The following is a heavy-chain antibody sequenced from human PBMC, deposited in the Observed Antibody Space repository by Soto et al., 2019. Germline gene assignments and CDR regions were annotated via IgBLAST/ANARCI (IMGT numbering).Heavy chain of an antibody. CDR1: GGSVSSGSYY. V-gene: IGHV4-61*01. CDR3: ARGHQWLVHGVLDY. D-gene: IGHD6-19*01. CDR2: IYYSGST. J-gene: IGHJ4*02. Sequence: QVQLQESGPGLVKPSETLSLTCTVSGGSVSSGSYYWSWIRQPPGKGLEWIGYIYYSGSTNYNPSLKSRVTISVDTSKNQFSLKLSSVTAADTAVYYCARGHQWLVHGVLDYWGQGTLVTVSS.